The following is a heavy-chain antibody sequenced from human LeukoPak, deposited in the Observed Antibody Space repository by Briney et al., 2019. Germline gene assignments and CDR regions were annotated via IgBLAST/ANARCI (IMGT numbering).Heavy chain of an antibody. Sequence: KPSETLSLTCTVSGDSISSFYWSWIRRPPRKGLEWVGYIYYSGSTNYNPSLKSRVTISVDMSKNQFSLKLSSVTAADTAVYYCARVDTAMGAYYYYGMDVWGQGTTVTVSS. CDR2: IYYSGST. CDR1: GDSISSFY. D-gene: IGHD5-18*01. V-gene: IGHV4-59*01. J-gene: IGHJ6*02. CDR3: ARVDTAMGAYYYYGMDV.